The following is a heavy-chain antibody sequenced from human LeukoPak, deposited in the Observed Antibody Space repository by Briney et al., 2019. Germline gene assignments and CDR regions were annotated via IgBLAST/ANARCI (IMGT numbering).Heavy chain of an antibody. CDR2: IYSGGNT. Sequence: GGSLRLSCAASGFTVSSHYMSWVRQAPGKGPEWVSVIYSGGNTYYADSVKGRFTISRDNSKNTLYLQMNSLRAEDTAVYYCAKMKAARRPADAFDIWGQGTMVTVSS. CDR3: AKMKAARRPADAFDI. D-gene: IGHD6-6*01. V-gene: IGHV3-53*01. CDR1: GFTVSSHY. J-gene: IGHJ3*02.